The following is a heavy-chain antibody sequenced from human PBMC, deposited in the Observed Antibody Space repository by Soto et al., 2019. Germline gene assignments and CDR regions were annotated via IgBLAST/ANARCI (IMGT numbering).Heavy chain of an antibody. V-gene: IGHV4-39*07. CDR1: GGSISSSSYY. Sequence: PSETLSLTCTVSGGSISSSSYYWGWIRQPPGKGLEWIGSIYYSGSTYYNPSLKSRVTISVDTSKNQFSLKLSSVTAADTAVYYCARVGDNWNDVWYFDYWGQGTLVTVSS. CDR3: ARVGDNWNDVWYFDY. CDR2: IYYSGST. D-gene: IGHD1-20*01. J-gene: IGHJ4*02.